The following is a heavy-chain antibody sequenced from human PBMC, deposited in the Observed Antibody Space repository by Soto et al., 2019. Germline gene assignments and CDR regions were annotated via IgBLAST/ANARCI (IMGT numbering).Heavy chain of an antibody. D-gene: IGHD3-10*01. CDR2: ISYDGSNK. CDR1: GFTFSSYG. Sequence: QVQLVESGGGVVQPGRSLRLSCAASGFTFSSYGMHWVRQAPGKGLEWVAVISYDGSNKYCADSVKGRFTISRDNSKNTLYLQMNSLRAEDTAVYYCAKVNYYGSGVNYWGQGTLVTVSS. V-gene: IGHV3-30*18. CDR3: AKVNYYGSGVNY. J-gene: IGHJ4*02.